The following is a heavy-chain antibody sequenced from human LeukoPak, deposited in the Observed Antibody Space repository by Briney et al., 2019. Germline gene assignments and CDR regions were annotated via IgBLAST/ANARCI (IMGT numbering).Heavy chain of an antibody. CDR3: ASSMAYNCLDY. CDR1: GFTFSSYG. V-gene: IGHV3-33*01. J-gene: IGHJ4*02. D-gene: IGHD5-24*01. Sequence: GGSLRLSCAASGFTFSSYGMHWVRQAPGKGLEWVAVIWNDGSSNYYADSVKGRFTISRDNAKNTLYLQMNSLRPEDTAVYYCASSMAYNCLDYWGQGTLVTVSS. CDR2: IWNDGSSN.